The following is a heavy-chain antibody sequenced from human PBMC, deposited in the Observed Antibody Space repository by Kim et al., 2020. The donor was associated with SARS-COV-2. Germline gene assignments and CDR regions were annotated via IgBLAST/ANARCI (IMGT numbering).Heavy chain of an antibody. CDR3: ATEGKDYYGSGSYFDY. D-gene: IGHD3-10*01. CDR1: GASISSSSYY. CDR2: IYYSGTT. Sequence: SETLSLTCIVSGASISSSSYYWVWIRQPPGKGLEWIGSIYYSGTTYYNSSLKSRVTISVDTSEDQFSLKLSSVTAADTAVYYCATEGKDYYGSGSYFDYWGQGTLVTVSS. V-gene: IGHV4-39*07. J-gene: IGHJ4*02.